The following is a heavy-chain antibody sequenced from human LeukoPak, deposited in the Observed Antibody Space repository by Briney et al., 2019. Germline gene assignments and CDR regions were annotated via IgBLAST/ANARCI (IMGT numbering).Heavy chain of an antibody. V-gene: IGHV3-21*01. CDR2: ISSSSSYI. CDR1: GFTFSSYS. D-gene: IGHD5-24*01. J-gene: IGHJ4*02. Sequence: GGSLRLSCAASGFTFSSYSMNWVRQAPGKGLEWVSSISSSSSYIYYADSVKGRFTISRDNAKNSLYLQMNSLGAEDTAVYYCARYRDGYRVVDYWGQGTLVTVSS. CDR3: ARYRDGYRVVDY.